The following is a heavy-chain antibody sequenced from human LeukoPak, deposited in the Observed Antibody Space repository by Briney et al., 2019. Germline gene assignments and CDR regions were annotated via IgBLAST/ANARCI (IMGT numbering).Heavy chain of an antibody. CDR3: ARRPFGADY. D-gene: IGHD3-10*01. CDR2: IKQDGSEK. Sequence: GGSLRLSCGASGFPFSSHWMSWVRQAPEKGLEWVANIKQDGSEKYYVDSVKGRFTISRDNAKNSVYLQMNSLRVEDTAVYYCARRPFGADYWGQGTLVTVSS. V-gene: IGHV3-7*01. J-gene: IGHJ4*02. CDR1: GFPFSSHW.